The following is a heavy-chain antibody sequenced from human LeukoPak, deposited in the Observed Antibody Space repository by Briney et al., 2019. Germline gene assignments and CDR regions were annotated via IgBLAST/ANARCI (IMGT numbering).Heavy chain of an antibody. CDR2: INPNSGGT. Sequence: ASVKVSCKASGYTFTGYYMHWVRQAPGQGLEWMGWINPNSGGTNYAQKFQGRVTMTRDTSISTAYMELSRLRSDDTAVYYCARAGYNWNFGYYYYMDVWGKGTTVTVSS. CDR3: ARAGYNWNFGYYYYMDV. D-gene: IGHD1-7*01. CDR1: GYTFTGYY. J-gene: IGHJ6*03. V-gene: IGHV1-2*02.